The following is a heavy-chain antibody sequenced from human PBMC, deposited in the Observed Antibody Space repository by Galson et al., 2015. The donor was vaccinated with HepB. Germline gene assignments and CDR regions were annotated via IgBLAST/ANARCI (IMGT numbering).Heavy chain of an antibody. CDR2: IYYSGST. V-gene: IGHV4-39*01. D-gene: IGHD3-10*01. CDR3: ARALPESYGSGSYYNRGYYFDY. J-gene: IGHJ4*02. Sequence: TLSLTCTVSGGSISSSSYYWGWIRQPPGKGLEWIGSIYYSGSTYYNPSLKSRVTISVDTSKNQFSLKLSSVTAADTAVYYCARALPESYGSGSYYNRGYYFDYWGQGTLVTVSS. CDR1: GGSISSSSYY.